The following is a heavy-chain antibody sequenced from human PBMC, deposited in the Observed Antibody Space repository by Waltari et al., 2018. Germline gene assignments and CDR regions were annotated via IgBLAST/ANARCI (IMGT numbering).Heavy chain of an antibody. CDR3: AKGHGHSYGLDHFDY. CDR1: GSTFSTSA. D-gene: IGHD5-18*01. J-gene: IGHJ4*02. Sequence: EVQLLESGGGLVQPGGSLRLSCAASGSTFSTSALSGVRRAPGKGLEWVSAITGSGGNTYYADSVKGRLTISRDNSKDTLYLQMNSLRADDTAVYYCAKGHGHSYGLDHFDYWGQGTLVTVSS. V-gene: IGHV3-23*01. CDR2: ITGSGGNT.